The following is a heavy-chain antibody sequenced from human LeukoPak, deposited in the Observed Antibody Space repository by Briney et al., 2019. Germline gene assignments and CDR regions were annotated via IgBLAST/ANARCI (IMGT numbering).Heavy chain of an antibody. CDR1: GGSISSYY. V-gene: IGHV4-59*01. CDR3: ATFTAPRNAFDL. Sequence: PSETLSLTCTVSGGSISSYYWSWIRQPPGKGLEWIGYIYYSGNTNYNPSLKSRVSISIDTSKNQFSLNLRSVTAADTAVYYCATFTAPRNAFDLWGQGTMVTVSS. J-gene: IGHJ3*01. D-gene: IGHD3-16*01. CDR2: IYYSGNT.